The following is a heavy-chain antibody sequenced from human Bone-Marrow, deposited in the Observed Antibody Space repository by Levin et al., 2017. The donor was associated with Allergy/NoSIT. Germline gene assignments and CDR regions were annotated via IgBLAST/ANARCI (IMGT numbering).Heavy chain of an antibody. V-gene: IGHV3-30*04. CDR2: ISYDGSYK. CDR1: GLTFSSHG. Sequence: GESLKISCAASGLTFSSHGLHWVRQAPGKGLEWVAVISYDGSYKYYADSVKGRFTITRDNSKNTLTLQMNSLRAEEDTAVYYCARDIYYYGSGSRGGGFDPWGQGTLVTVSS. J-gene: IGHJ5*02. CDR3: ARDIYYYGSGSRGGGFDP. D-gene: IGHD3-10*01.